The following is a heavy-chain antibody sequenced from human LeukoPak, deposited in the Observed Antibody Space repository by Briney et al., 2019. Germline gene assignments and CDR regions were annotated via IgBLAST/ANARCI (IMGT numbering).Heavy chain of an antibody. D-gene: IGHD7-27*01. CDR3: ARELTGDLVFDY. V-gene: IGHV4-34*01. J-gene: IGHJ4*02. CDR2: IYYSGST. Sequence: SETLSLTCAVYGGSFSGYYWSWIRQPPGKGLEWIGSIYYSGSTYYNPSLKSRVTISVDTSKNQFSLKLSSVTAADTAVYYCARELTGDLVFDYWGQGTLVTVSS. CDR1: GGSFSGYY.